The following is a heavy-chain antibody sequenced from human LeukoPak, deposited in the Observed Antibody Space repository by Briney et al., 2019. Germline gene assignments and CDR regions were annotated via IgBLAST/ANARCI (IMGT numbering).Heavy chain of an antibody. J-gene: IGHJ4*02. Sequence: TETLSLTCTVSGGSISSSSYYWGWIRQPPGKGLEWIGSIYYSGGTYYNPSLKSRVTISVDTSKNQFSLKLSSVTAADTAVYYCARRRYYYNPLFDYWGQGTLVTVSS. CDR3: ARRRYYYNPLFDY. CDR2: IYYSGGT. D-gene: IGHD3-10*01. V-gene: IGHV4-39*01. CDR1: GGSISSSSYY.